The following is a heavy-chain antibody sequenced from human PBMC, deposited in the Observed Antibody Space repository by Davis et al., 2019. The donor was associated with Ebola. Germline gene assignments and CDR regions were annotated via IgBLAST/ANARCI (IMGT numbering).Heavy chain of an antibody. Sequence: AASVKVSCKVSGYTLTELSMHWVRQAPGKGLEWMGGFDPEYGETIYAQKFQGRVTMTEDTSTDTDYMELTSLRSEDTAVYYCATDFSGSYSTFDYWGQGTLVTVSS. CDR2: FDPEYGET. D-gene: IGHD1-26*01. CDR3: ATDFSGSYSTFDY. CDR1: GYTLTELS. V-gene: IGHV1-24*01. J-gene: IGHJ4*02.